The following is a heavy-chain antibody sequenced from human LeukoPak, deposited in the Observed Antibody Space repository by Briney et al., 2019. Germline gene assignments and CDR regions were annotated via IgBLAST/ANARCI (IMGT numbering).Heavy chain of an antibody. J-gene: IGHJ4*02. CDR1: GFTFSSSW. D-gene: IGHD1-1*01. V-gene: IGHV3-74*01. CDR2: MNSDGGII. Sequence: QTGGSLRLSCAASGFTFSSSWMHWVRQAPGKGLVWVARMNSDGGIINYADSVKGRFTISRDNAKNTLYLQMNSLSAEDTAVYYCARAGNYYFEYWGQGTLVTVSS. CDR3: ARAGNYYFEY.